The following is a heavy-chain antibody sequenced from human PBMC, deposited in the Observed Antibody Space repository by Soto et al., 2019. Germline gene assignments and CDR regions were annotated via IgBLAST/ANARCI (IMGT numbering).Heavy chain of an antibody. Sequence: GGSLRLSCAASGFTFTNNNMNWVRQAPGKGLEWVSSISSSSSFRNYADSVKGRFSISRDNDKKLVYLQMDSLRAEDTAVYYCARDPPLSVLVVVATDDFWGQGTLVTVSS. D-gene: IGHD3-22*01. V-gene: IGHV3-21*01. J-gene: IGHJ4*02. CDR3: ARDPPLSVLVVVATDDF. CDR1: GFTFTNNN. CDR2: ISSSSSFR.